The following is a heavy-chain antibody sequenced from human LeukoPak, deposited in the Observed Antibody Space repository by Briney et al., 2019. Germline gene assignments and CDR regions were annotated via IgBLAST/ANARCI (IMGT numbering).Heavy chain of an antibody. J-gene: IGHJ3*02. D-gene: IGHD2-15*01. V-gene: IGHV3-7*01. Sequence: QAGGSLRLSCAASGFTFSGYWMSWVRQAPGKGLEWVANIKQDGSEKYYVDSVKGRFTISRDNAKNSLYLQMNSLRAEDTAVYYCARASRRTYCSGGSCYFVAFDIWGQGTMVTVSS. CDR1: GFTFSGYW. CDR3: ARASRRTYCSGGSCYFVAFDI. CDR2: IKQDGSEK.